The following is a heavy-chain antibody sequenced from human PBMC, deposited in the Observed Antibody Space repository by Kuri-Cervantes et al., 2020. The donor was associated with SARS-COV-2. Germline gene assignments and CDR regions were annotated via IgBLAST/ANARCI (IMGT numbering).Heavy chain of an antibody. CDR3: AREQPDATFFDY. Sequence: SVKVSCKASGGTLSSYAISWVRQAPGQGLEWMGRIIPIFGTANYAQKFQGRVTITADESTSTAYMELSSLRSEDTAMYYCAREQPDATFFDYWGQGTLVTVSS. CDR2: IIPIFGTA. D-gene: IGHD6-13*01. J-gene: IGHJ4*02. CDR1: GGTLSSYA. V-gene: IGHV1-69*13.